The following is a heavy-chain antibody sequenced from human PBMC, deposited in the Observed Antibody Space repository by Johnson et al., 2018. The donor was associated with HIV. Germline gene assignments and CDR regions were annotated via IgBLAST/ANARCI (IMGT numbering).Heavy chain of an antibody. CDR1: GFTFSSYA. V-gene: IGHV3-30-3*01. CDR3: AREGPPRAFDI. CDR2: ISYDGSNK. Sequence: QVQLVESGGGLVQPGGSLRLSCAASGFTFSSYAMHWVRQAPGKGLEWVAVISYDGSNKYYADSVKGRFTISRDNSKNTLYLQMNSLRAEDTAVYYCAREGPPRAFDIWGQGTMVTVSS. J-gene: IGHJ3*02.